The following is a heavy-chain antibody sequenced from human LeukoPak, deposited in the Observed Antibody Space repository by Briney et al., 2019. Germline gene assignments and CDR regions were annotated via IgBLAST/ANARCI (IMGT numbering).Heavy chain of an antibody. D-gene: IGHD3-3*01. CDR2: INHSGST. CDR1: GGSFSGYY. J-gene: IGHJ5*02. CDR3: ARGFLEWLLGWFDP. V-gene: IGHV4-34*01. Sequence: SETLSLTCAVYGGSFSGYYWSWIRQPPGKGPEWIREINHSGSTNYNPSLKSRVTISVDTSKNQFSLKLSSVTAADTAVYYCARGFLEWLLGWFDPWGQGTLVTVSS.